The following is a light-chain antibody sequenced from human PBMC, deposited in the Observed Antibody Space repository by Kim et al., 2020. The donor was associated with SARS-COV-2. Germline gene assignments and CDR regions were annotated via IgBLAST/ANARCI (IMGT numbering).Light chain of an antibody. V-gene: IGKV2-30*01. Sequence: PASISCRSSQSLAYSDGNIYLNWFQQRPGQSPRRLIYKVSKRYSGVPDRFSGSGSGTDFTLKISRVEAEDVGVYYCMQGTHWPFTFGPGTKVDIK. CDR1: QSLAYSDGNIY. J-gene: IGKJ3*01. CDR3: MQGTHWPFT. CDR2: KVS.